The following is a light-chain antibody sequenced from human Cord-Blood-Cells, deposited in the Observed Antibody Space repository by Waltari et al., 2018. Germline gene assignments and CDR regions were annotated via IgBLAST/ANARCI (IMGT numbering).Light chain of an antibody. CDR1: QSLLHSNGYNY. J-gene: IGKJ2*01. Sequence: DIVMTQSPLSLPVTPGEPASISCRSSQSLLHSNGYNYLDWYLQKPGQSPQLLIYLGSNRASGVPDRFSGSGSGTDFTLKISRVEADDVGVYYCMQALQTPPYTFGQGTKLEIK. CDR3: MQALQTPPYT. V-gene: IGKV2-28*01. CDR2: LGS.